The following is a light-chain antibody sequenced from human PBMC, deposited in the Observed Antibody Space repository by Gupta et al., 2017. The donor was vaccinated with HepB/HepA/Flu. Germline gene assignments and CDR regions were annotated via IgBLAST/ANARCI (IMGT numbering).Light chain of an antibody. Sequence: QAGPTQPPSLPKGLRQTATLTCTGNSNNVGNQGAAWLQQHQGHPPKLLSYKNNNRPSGISERFSASRSGNTASLTITGLQPEDEADYYCSAWDSSLSAQVFGGGTKLTVL. V-gene: IGLV10-54*04. CDR3: SAWDSSLSAQV. CDR2: KNN. J-gene: IGLJ2*01. CDR1: SNNVGNQG.